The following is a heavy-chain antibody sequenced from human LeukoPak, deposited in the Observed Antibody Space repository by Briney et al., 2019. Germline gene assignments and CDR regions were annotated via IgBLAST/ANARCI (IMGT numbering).Heavy chain of an antibody. V-gene: IGHV3-53*01. CDR1: GFTVSSNY. J-gene: IGHJ4*02. D-gene: IGHD1-26*01. CDR3: ARLDYSGRFYFDY. Sequence: GGSLRLFRAASGFTVSSNYMSWVRQAPGKGLEWVSDIYSGGSTYYADSVKGRFTISRDNSKNTLYLQMNSLSAEDTAVYYCARLDYSGRFYFDYWGQGTLVTVSS. CDR2: IYSGGST.